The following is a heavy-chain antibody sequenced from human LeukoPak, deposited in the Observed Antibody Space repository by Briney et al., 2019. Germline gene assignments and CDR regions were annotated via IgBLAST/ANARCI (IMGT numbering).Heavy chain of an antibody. J-gene: IGHJ4*02. CDR2: IYPADSAT. CDR1: GYIFTXXX. V-gene: IGHV5-51*01. CDR3: ARASSGSLRFDY. D-gene: IGHD3-10*01. Sequence: GESLKISXKASGYIFTXXXXGXVRQMPGKGXXXXGIIYPADSATKYTPSFQGKVTISADKSNSTPYLQWSSLEASDTAMYYCARASSGSLRFDYWGQGTLVTVSS.